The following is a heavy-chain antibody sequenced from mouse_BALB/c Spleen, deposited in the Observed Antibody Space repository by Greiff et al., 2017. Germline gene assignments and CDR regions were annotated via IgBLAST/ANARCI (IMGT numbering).Heavy chain of an antibody. CDR1: GYSITSGYS. Sequence: EVKLVESGPDLVKPSQSLSLTCTVTGYSITSGYSWHWIRQFPGNKLEWMGYIHYSGSTNYNPSPKSRISITRDTSKNQFFLQLNSVTTEDTATYYGAREEPYYAMDYWGQGTSVTVSS. CDR2: IHYSGST. J-gene: IGHJ4*01. CDR3: AREEPYYAMDY. V-gene: IGHV3-1*02.